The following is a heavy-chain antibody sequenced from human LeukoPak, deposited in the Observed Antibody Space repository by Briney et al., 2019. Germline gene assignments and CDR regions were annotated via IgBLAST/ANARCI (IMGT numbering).Heavy chain of an antibody. J-gene: IGHJ6*04. CDR1: GFTFSSYV. V-gene: IGHV3-23*01. Sequence: PGGSLRLSCAASGFTFSSYVMSWVRQAPGEGLEWVSGISAGGGSTYYADSVKGRFTISRDNSENTLSLQMNSLRVEDTAVYYCAKIVAHKSYGMDVWGKGTTVTVSS. D-gene: IGHD2-21*01. CDR2: ISAGGGST. CDR3: AKIVAHKSYGMDV.